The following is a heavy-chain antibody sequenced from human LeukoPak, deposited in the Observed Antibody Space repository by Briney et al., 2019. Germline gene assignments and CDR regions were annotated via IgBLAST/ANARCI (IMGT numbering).Heavy chain of an antibody. V-gene: IGHV3-48*04. J-gene: IGHJ3*02. CDR2: ISSSSSTI. CDR1: GFTFSSYS. Sequence: GVLRLSCAASGFTFSSYSMNWVRQAPGKGLEWVSYISSSSSTIYYADSVKGRFTISRDNAKNSLYLQMNSLRAGDTAVYYCARDGYCSSTSCYIEPDDAFDIWGQGTMVTVSS. D-gene: IGHD2-2*02. CDR3: ARDGYCSSTSCYIEPDDAFDI.